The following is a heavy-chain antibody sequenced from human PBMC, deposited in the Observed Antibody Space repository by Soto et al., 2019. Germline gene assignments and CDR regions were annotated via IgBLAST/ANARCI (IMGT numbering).Heavy chain of an antibody. J-gene: IGHJ4*02. CDR1: GGSFSGYY. V-gene: IGHV4-34*01. CDR3: ARAPIRFLEWLSSAHFDY. CDR2: INHSGST. D-gene: IGHD3-3*01. Sequence: SETLSLTCAVYGGSFSGYYWSWIRQPPGKGLEWIGEINHSGSTNYNPSLKSRVTISVDTSKNQFSLKLSSVTAADTAVYYCARAPIRFLEWLSSAHFDYWGQGTRVTVSS.